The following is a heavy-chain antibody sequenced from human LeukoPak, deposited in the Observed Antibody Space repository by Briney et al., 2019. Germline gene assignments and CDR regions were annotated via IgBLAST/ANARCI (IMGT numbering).Heavy chain of an antibody. CDR1: GYTFTSYD. V-gene: IGHV1-8*01. CDR3: ARPGSNDAFDI. CDR2: MNPNSGNT. D-gene: IGHD2-15*01. Sequence: ASVKVSCKGSGYTFTSYDINWVRQAPGQGVEWMGWMNPNSGNTGYAQKFQGSVTMTRNTSISTAYMELSSLRSEDTAVYYCARPGSNDAFDIWGQGTMVTVSS. J-gene: IGHJ3*02.